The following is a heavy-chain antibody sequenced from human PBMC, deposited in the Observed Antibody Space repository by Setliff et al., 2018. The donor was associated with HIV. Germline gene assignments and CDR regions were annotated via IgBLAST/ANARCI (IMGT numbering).Heavy chain of an antibody. CDR1: GGPLTDHY. CDR2: VHHTGYL. J-gene: IGHJ4*02. V-gene: IGHV4-34*01. Sequence: PSETLSLTCAVHGGPLTDHYWNWIRQSPGKGLEWIAEVHHTGYLNYNPSLKSRVTISRDPSTKQFSLKMTSMTAADTAVYFCSKWDVVTLQAYWGQGTLVTVS. D-gene: IGHD2-15*01. CDR3: SKWDVVTLQAY.